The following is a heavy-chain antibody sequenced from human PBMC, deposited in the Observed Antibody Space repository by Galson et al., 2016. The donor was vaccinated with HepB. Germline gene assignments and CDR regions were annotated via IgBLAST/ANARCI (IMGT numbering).Heavy chain of an antibody. V-gene: IGHV1-18*01. CDR3: ARETRPRANSYYYGMDV. J-gene: IGHJ6*02. CDR1: GYTFTSYD. CDR2: ISAYNGNT. Sequence: SVKVSCKASGYTFTSYDISWVRQAPGQGLEWMGWISAYNGNTNYAQKLQGRVTMTTDTSTSTAYMELRRLRSDDTAVYYCARETRPRANSYYYGMDVWGQGTTVTVSS.